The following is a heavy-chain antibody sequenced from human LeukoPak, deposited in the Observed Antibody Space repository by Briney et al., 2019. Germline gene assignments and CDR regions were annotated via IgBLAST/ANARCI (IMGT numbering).Heavy chain of an antibody. J-gene: IGHJ6*03. CDR3: ARVLMVRDLVHGRSYYYYMDV. CDR1: GGSISSGDYH. D-gene: IGHD3-10*01. CDR2: IYYSGST. Sequence: SQTLSLTCTVSGGSISSGDYHWSWIRQPPGKGLEWIGYIYYSGSTYYNPSLKSRVTISVDTSKNQFSLKLSSVTAADTAVYYCARVLMVRDLVHGRSYYYYMDVWGKGTTVTVSS. V-gene: IGHV4-30-4*08.